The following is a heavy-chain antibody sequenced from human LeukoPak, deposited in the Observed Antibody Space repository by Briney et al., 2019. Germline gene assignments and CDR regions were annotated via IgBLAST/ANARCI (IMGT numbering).Heavy chain of an antibody. CDR2: SSQSGTTT. V-gene: IGHV3-48*03. D-gene: IGHD3-16*02. CDR3: ARVERLRLGELSAPWAMDV. J-gene: IGHJ6*02. Sequence: QPGGSLRLSCAASGFTFSIYEIQWVRQAPGKGLEWISYSSQSGTTTYFADSVKGRFTISRDNTKNSVYMQMNSMRAEDTAVYYCARVERLRLGELSAPWAMDVWGQGTTVTVSS. CDR1: GFTFSIYE.